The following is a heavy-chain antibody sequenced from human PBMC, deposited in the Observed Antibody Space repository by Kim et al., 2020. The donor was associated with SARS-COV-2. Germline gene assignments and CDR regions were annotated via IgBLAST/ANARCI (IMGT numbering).Heavy chain of an antibody. CDR2: IDPSDSYT. V-gene: IGHV5-10-1*01. D-gene: IGHD3-22*01. CDR1: GYSFTSYW. Sequence: GESLRISCKGSGYSFTSYWISWVRQMPGKGLEWMGRIDPSDSYTNYSPSFQGHVTISADKSISTAYMQWRSRKASDTAMYYCARHREYYYDSSGYSSLSYYYYYGMDVWGQGTTVTVSS. CDR3: ARHREYYYDSSGYSSLSYYYYYGMDV. J-gene: IGHJ6*02.